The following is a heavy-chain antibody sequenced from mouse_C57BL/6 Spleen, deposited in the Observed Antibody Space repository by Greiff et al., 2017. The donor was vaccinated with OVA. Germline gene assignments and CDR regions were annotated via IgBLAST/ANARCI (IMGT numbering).Heavy chain of an antibody. CDR2: IDPSDSYT. V-gene: IGHV1-50*01. CDR3: ARKDSNYVDAIGY. CDR1: GYTFTSYW. J-gene: IGHJ4*01. D-gene: IGHD2-5*01. Sequence: QVQLQQPGAELVKPGASVKLSCKASGYTFTSYWMQWVKQRPGQGLEWVGEIDPSDSYTNYNQKFKGKATLTVDTSSSTAYMQLSSLTSGDSAVYYWARKDSNYVDAIGYWGQGASVTVSS.